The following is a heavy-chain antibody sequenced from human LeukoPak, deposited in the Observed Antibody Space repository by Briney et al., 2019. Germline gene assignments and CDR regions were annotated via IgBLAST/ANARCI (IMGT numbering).Heavy chain of an antibody. J-gene: IGHJ6*04. Sequence: GGSLTLSCAASGFTFSCYWMSWVRQAPGKGLEWVANIQQDGSEKYYVDSVKGRFTISRDNGMNSLYLQMSSLRAEDTAVYYGARDRGGSGHMPVYYCGMDVWGKGTTVTVSS. D-gene: IGHD3-10*01. CDR1: GFTFSCYW. CDR3: ARDRGGSGHMPVYYCGMDV. CDR2: IQQDGSEK. V-gene: IGHV3-7*03.